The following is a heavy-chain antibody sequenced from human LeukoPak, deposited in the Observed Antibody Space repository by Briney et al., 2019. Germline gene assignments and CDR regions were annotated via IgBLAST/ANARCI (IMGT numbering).Heavy chain of an antibody. CDR3: ARAPTAFGELPFGWFDP. Sequence: PSETLSLTCTVSGGSISSGGYYWSWIRQHPGEGLEWIGYIYYSGSTYYNPSLKSRVTISVDTSKNQLSLKLSSVTAADTAVYYCARAPTAFGELPFGWFDPWGQGTLVTVSS. V-gene: IGHV4-31*03. J-gene: IGHJ5*02. CDR2: IYYSGST. D-gene: IGHD3-10*01. CDR1: GGSISSGGYY.